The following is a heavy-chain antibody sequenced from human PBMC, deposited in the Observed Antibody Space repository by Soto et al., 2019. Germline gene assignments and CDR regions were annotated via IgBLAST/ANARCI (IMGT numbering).Heavy chain of an antibody. CDR3: AKAKSVKGQLVRRFNWFDP. CDR2: ISYDGSNK. D-gene: IGHD6-13*01. Sequence: GGSLRLSCAASGFTFSSYGMHWVRQAPGKGLEWVAVISYDGSNKYYADSVKGRFTISRDNSKNTLYLQMNSLRAEDTAVYYCAKAKSVKGQLVRRFNWFDPWGQGTLVTVSS. J-gene: IGHJ5*02. CDR1: GFTFSSYG. V-gene: IGHV3-30*18.